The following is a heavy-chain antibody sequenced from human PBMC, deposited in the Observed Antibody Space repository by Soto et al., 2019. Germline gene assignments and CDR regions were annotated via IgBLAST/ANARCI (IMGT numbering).Heavy chain of an antibody. CDR1: GFTFSNQH. CDR3: ARVRKTYGDYDY. CDR2: ISANGGTI. Sequence: EVQLVESGGGLVQPGGSLRLSCAGSGFTFSNQHMLWVRQAPGKGLEYVSGISANGGTIYYANSVKGRFTISRDNSKNTLFLQMGDLRNEDMAVYYCARVRKTYGDYDYWGQGTLVTVSS. D-gene: IGHD4-17*01. V-gene: IGHV3-64*01. J-gene: IGHJ4*02.